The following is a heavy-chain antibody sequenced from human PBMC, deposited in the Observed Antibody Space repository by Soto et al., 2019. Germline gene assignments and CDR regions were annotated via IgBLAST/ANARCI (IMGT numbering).Heavy chain of an antibody. CDR2: TSYDGNNK. J-gene: IGHJ4*01. CDR1: GFTFSNFA. Sequence: QVRLVESGGGVVQPGGSLRLSCAASGFTFSNFAMHWVRQAPGKGLEWVAVTSYDGNNKDYADSVKGRFTISRDNSKNTLFLQVNSLRPEDTAVYYCARERAIAATGIFYYWGQERWSPSP. D-gene: IGHD6-13*01. CDR3: ARERAIAATGIFYY. V-gene: IGHV3-30-3*01.